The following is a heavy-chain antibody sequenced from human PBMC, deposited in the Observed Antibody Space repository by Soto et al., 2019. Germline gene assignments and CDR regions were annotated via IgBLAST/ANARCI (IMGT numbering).Heavy chain of an antibody. D-gene: IGHD5-12*01. J-gene: IGHJ4*02. CDR3: ARGGVATIFGDS. CDR1: GFTFSRYS. V-gene: IGHV3-48*02. Sequence: EVQLVESGGGLVQPGGSLRVSCAASGFTFSRYSMNWVRQAPGKGLEWLSYIDSSSKTIYYEDSVRGRFIISRDNAKNSLYLQMNSLRDEGTAVYYCARGGVATIFGDSWGQGTLVTVSS. CDR2: IDSSSKTI.